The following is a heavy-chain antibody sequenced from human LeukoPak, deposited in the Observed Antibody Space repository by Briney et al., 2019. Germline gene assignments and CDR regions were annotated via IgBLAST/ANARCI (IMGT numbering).Heavy chain of an antibody. CDR3: ARGPNYYGSGSYLDY. CDR2: INHDGRET. V-gene: IGHV3-7*01. D-gene: IGHD3-10*01. J-gene: IGHJ4*02. Sequence: PGGSLRLSCLGSGFNFRYFWMSWVRQAPGKGLEWVANINHDGRETYYADSVKGRFIISRDNAKDSLYLQMNSLRAEDTAVYYCARGPNYYGSGSYLDYWGQGTLVTVSS. CDR1: GFNFRYFW.